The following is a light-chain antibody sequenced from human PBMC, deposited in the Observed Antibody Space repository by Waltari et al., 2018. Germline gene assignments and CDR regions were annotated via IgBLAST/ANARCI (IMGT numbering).Light chain of an antibody. Sequence: QTVVTQEPSFSVSPGGTVTLTCGLSSGSVSTNHYPTVYQPTPGQPPRTLLYNTNTPSSGVPDRFSGSILGNKAALTITGAQADDDSDYYCVLYMGSDISVCGGGTKLTVL. CDR1: SGSVSTNHY. J-gene: IGLJ3*02. CDR2: NTN. V-gene: IGLV8-61*01. CDR3: VLYMGSDISV.